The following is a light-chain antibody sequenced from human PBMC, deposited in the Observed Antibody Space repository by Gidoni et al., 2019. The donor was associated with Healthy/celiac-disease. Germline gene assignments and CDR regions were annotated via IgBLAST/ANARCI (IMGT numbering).Light chain of an antibody. CDR1: QSVSSN. V-gene: IGKV3-15*01. CDR2: GAS. Sequence: EIVITPSPATLSVSPGERATLSCRASQSVSSNLAWYQQKPGQAPRLLIYGASTRATGIPASFSGSGSGTEFTLTISSLQSEDFAVYYCQQYNNWPPWTFGQGTKVEIK. J-gene: IGKJ1*01. CDR3: QQYNNWPPWT.